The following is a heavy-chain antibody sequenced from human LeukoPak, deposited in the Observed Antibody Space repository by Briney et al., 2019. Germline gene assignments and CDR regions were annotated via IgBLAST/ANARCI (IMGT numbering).Heavy chain of an antibody. Sequence: PSQTLSLTCTVSGGSISSGGYYWSWIRQHPGKGLEWIGYIYYSGSTYYNPSLKSRVTISVDTSKNQFSLKLSSVTAADTAVNYCASLRGREVLFFDYWGQGTLVTVSS. CDR3: ASLRGREVLFFDY. CDR1: GGSISSGGYY. V-gene: IGHV4-31*03. J-gene: IGHJ4*02. CDR2: IYYSGST. D-gene: IGHD3-3*01.